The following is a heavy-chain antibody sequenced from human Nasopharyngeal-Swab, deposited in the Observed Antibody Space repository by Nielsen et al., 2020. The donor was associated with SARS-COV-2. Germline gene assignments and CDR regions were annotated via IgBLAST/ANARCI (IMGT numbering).Heavy chain of an antibody. CDR1: GDTFSSSA. J-gene: IGHJ5*02. V-gene: IGHV1-69*10. Sequence: SVKVSCKASGDTFSSSAITWVRQASGQGLEWMGGIIPMLGTADYAQKFQGRVTITADRSTSTAYMEMNSLRSEDTAVYYCARAHPRSCTDGVCFRSQVYNWFDPWGQGTLVTVSS. CDR2: IIPMLGTA. D-gene: IGHD2-8*01. CDR3: ARAHPRSCTDGVCFRSQVYNWFDP.